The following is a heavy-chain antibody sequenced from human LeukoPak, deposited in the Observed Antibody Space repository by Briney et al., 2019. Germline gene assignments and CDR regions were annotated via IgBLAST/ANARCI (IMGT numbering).Heavy chain of an antibody. CDR3: ARTAIRGFYMDV. D-gene: IGHD2-21*02. CDR2: ISSSGST. CDR1: GDSISSGDYY. V-gene: IGHV4-61*02. J-gene: IGHJ6*03. Sequence: PSETLSLTCTVSGDSISSGDYYWSWIRQPAGKGLEWIGRISSSGSTNYNPSLKSRVTISVDTSKNQFSLKLSSVTAADTAVYYCARTAIRGFYMDVWGKGTTVTVSS.